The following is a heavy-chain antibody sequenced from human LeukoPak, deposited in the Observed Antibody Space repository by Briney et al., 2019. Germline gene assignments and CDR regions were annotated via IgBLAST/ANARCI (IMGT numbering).Heavy chain of an antibody. CDR2: ISSSGSTI. CDR3: ARDLDYYYMDV. Sequence: GGSLRLSCAASGFTFSSHEMNWVRQAPGKGLEWVSYISSSGSTIYYADSVKGRFTISRDNAKNSLYLQMNSLRAEDTAVYYCARDLDYYYMDVWGKGTTVTISS. CDR1: GFTFSSHE. J-gene: IGHJ6*03. V-gene: IGHV3-48*03.